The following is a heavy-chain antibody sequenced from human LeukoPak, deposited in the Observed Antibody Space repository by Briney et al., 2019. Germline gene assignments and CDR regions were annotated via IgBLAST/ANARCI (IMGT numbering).Heavy chain of an antibody. V-gene: IGHV1-8*01. CDR1: GYTFTSYD. D-gene: IGHD3-3*01. J-gene: IGHJ6*02. Sequence: ASVKVSCKASGYTFTSYDINWVRQATGQGLEWTGWMNPNSGNTGYAQKFQGRVTMTRNTSISTAYMELSSLRSEDTAVYYCAKTYYDFWSGPCMDVWGQGTTVTVSS. CDR3: AKTYYDFWSGPCMDV. CDR2: MNPNSGNT.